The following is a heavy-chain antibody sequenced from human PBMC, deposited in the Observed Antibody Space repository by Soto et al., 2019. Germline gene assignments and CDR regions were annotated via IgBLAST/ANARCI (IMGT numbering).Heavy chain of an antibody. V-gene: IGHV4-59*08. D-gene: IGHD3-22*01. J-gene: IGHJ4*02. CDR3: ARLGGYYQALDS. CDR2: IYYAGTT. CDR1: SGSINNYY. Sequence: QVQLQESGPGLVKPSETLSLTCTDSSGSINNYYWSWIRQPPGKGLAFIGYIYYAGTTTYNPSLKSRVTISVDTSKNQFSLKLSSVTAADTAVYYCARLGGYYQALDSWGQGTLLTVSS.